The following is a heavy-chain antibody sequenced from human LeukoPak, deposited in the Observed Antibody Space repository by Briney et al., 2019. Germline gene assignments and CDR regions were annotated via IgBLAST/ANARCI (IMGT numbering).Heavy chain of an antibody. D-gene: IGHD3-16*02. V-gene: IGHV4-34*01. CDR1: GGSFSGYY. Sequence: SETLSLTCAVYGGSFSGYYWSWIRQPPGKGLEWIGEINHSGSTNYNPSLKSRVTISVDTSKNQFSLKLSSVTAADTAVYYCARGRFYDYVWGSYRYHWFDPWGQGTLVTVSS. CDR3: ARGRFYDYVWGSYRYHWFDP. CDR2: INHSGST. J-gene: IGHJ5*02.